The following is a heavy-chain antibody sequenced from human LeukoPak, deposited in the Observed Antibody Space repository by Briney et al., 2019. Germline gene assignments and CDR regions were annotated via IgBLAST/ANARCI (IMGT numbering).Heavy chain of an antibody. Sequence: SQTLSLTCTVSGGSISSGGYYWSWIRQPPGKGLEWIGYIYHSGSTYYNPSLKSRVTISVDRSKNQFSLKLSSVTAADTAVYYCARDQVYAFWSGRFDYYYYYMDVWGKGTTVTVSS. V-gene: IGHV4-30-2*01. D-gene: IGHD3-3*01. CDR2: IYHSGST. J-gene: IGHJ6*03. CDR1: GGSISSGGYY. CDR3: ARDQVYAFWSGRFDYYYYYMDV.